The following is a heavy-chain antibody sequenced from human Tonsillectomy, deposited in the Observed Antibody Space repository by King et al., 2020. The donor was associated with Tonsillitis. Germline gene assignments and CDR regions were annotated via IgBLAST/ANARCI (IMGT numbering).Heavy chain of an antibody. CDR2: ISTYNGNT. CDR1: GYIFTNYG. Sequence: QLVQSGAEVKKPGASVKVSCKASGYIFTNYGINWVRQAPGQGLEWMGWISTYNGNTNYAHNLQGRATMTTDTSTSTAYMEVRSLRSDDTAVYYCARGDDFGDYWGQGTLVTVSP. V-gene: IGHV1-18*01. J-gene: IGHJ4*02. CDR3: ARGDDFGDY. D-gene: IGHD4-17*01.